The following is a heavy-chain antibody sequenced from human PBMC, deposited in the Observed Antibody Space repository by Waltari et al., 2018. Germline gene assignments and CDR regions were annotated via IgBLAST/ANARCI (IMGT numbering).Heavy chain of an antibody. CDR3: ARAMTVKGTDFDI. D-gene: IGHD3-22*01. J-gene: IGHJ3*02. V-gene: IGHV1-2*06. CDR2: INPNSGGT. Sequence: QVQLVQSGAEVKKPGASVTVSCKASGYTFTGSYLHWGRQAPGPGLEWMGRINPNSGGTNYAQKFQGRVTMTRDTSISTAYMELSRLRSDDTAVYYCARAMTVKGTDFDIWGQGTMVTVSS. CDR1: GYTFTGSY.